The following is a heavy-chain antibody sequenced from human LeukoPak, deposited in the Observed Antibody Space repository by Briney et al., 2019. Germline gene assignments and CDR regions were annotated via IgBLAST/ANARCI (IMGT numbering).Heavy chain of an antibody. Sequence: PGRSLRLSCAASGFTFSSYGMHWVRQAPGKGLEWVAVISYDGSNKYYADSVKGRFTISRDNSKNTLYLQMNSLRAEDTAVYYCAKVGLVQGYSRMDVWGQGTTVTVSS. J-gene: IGHJ6*02. CDR1: GFTFSSYG. D-gene: IGHD2-21*01. CDR3: AKVGLVQGYSRMDV. CDR2: ISYDGSNK. V-gene: IGHV3-30*18.